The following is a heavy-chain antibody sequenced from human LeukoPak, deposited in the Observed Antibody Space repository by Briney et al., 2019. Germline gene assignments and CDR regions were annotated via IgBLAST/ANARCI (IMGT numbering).Heavy chain of an antibody. V-gene: IGHV4-30-4*01. D-gene: IGHD2-2*01. Sequence: PSETLSLTCTVSGGSISSGDYYWSWIRQPPGKGLEGIVYIYYSGSTYYNPSLKSRVTISVDTSKNQFSLTLSSVTAADTAVYYCARGDIVVVPAAPYFDYWGQGTLVTVSS. CDR2: IYYSGST. CDR1: GGSISSGDYY. J-gene: IGHJ4*02. CDR3: ARGDIVVVPAAPYFDY.